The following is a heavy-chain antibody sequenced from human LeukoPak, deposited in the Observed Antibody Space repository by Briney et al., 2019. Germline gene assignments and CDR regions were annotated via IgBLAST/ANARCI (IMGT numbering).Heavy chain of an antibody. CDR3: ARGYYDSSGYLISYNWFDP. J-gene: IGHJ5*02. V-gene: IGHV4-59*01. Sequence: SETLSLTCTVSGGSISHYYWSWIREPPGKGLEWIGYIYYSGSTNYNPSLKSRVTISVDTSKNQFSLKLSSVTAADTAVYYCARGYYDSSGYLISYNWFDPWGQGTLVTVSS. CDR2: IYYSGST. D-gene: IGHD3-22*01. CDR1: GGSISHYY.